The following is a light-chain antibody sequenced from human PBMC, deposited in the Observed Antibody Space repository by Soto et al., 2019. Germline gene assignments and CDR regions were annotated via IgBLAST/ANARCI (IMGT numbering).Light chain of an antibody. V-gene: IGLV1-47*01. CDR3: AAWDDSLSGYV. J-gene: IGLJ1*01. Sequence: QSVLTQPRTASRTPGQRVTISCSGSSSNIGSNYVYWYQQLPGTAPKLLIYRNNQRPSGVPDRFSGSKSGTSASLAISGLRSEDEADYYCAAWDDSLSGYVFGTGTKVTVL. CDR1: SSNIGSNY. CDR2: RNN.